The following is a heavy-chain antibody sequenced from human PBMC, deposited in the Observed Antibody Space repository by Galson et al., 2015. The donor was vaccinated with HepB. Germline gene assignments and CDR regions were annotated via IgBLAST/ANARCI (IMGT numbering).Heavy chain of an antibody. J-gene: IGHJ6*02. CDR1: GFTFSSYG. CDR3: ARDRGDYFGYGSGGMDV. CDR2: IWYDGSNK. V-gene: IGHV3-33*01. Sequence: SLRLSCAASGFTFSSYGMHWVRQAPGKGLEWVAVIWYDGSNKYYADSVKGRFTISRDNSKNTLYLQMDSLRAEDTAVYYCARDRGDYFGYGSGGMDVWGQGTTVTVSS. D-gene: IGHD3-10*01.